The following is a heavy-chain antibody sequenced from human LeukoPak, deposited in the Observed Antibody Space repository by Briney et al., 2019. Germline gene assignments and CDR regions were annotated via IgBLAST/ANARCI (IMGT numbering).Heavy chain of an antibody. CDR2: RHYSGST. V-gene: IGHV4-39*07. CDR3: ARDAGHQLSRRYYYAMDV. J-gene: IGHJ6*02. Sequence: PGGSLRLSCAASGFTVSSNYMSWVRQAPGKGLEWVGSRHYSGSTYYNPSLKSRVTISVDTSKNQFSLNLNSVTAADTAVYYCARDAGHQLSRRYYYAMDVWGQGTTVTVSS. CDR1: GFTVSSNY. D-gene: IGHD2-2*01.